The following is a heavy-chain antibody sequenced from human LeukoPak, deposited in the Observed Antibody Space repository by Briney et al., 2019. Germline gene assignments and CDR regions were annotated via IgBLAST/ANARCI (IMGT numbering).Heavy chain of an antibody. CDR3: ASGMAGSWFDP. CDR1: GGSISSYY. Sequence: SETLSLTCNVSGGSISSYYWSWIRQPPGKGLEWIGYIYYSGSTNYNPSLKSRVTISVDTSKNQFSLKLSSVTAADTAVYYCASGMAGSWFDPWGQGTLVTVSS. V-gene: IGHV4-59*01. CDR2: IYYSGST. D-gene: IGHD6-19*01. J-gene: IGHJ5*02.